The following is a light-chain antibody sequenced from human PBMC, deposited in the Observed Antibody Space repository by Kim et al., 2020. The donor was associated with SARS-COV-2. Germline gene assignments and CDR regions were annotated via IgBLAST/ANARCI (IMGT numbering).Light chain of an antibody. V-gene: IGLV1-44*01. CDR1: DSNIGDNA. CDR2: SND. Sequence: GRWVPVSCSGSDSNIGDNAVNWYQQLPGTAPKLLIFSNDQRPSGVPDRFSGSKSGTSASLAIRGLQPEDEADYYCAAWDDGLNGWVFGGGTKVTVL. CDR3: AAWDDGLNGWV. J-gene: IGLJ3*02.